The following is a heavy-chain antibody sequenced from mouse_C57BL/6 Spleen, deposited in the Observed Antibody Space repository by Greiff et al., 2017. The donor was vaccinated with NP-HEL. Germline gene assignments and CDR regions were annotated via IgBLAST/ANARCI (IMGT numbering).Heavy chain of an antibody. CDR3: ARGYDGSSPWYFDV. J-gene: IGHJ1*03. CDR2: INPNNGGT. Sequence: EVQLQQSGPELVKPGASVKIPCKASGYTFTDYNMDWVKQSHGKSLEWIGDINPNNGGTIYNQKFKGKATLTVDKSSSTAYMELRSLTSEDTAVYYCARGYDGSSPWYFDVWGTGTTVTVSS. CDR1: GYTFTDYN. V-gene: IGHV1-18*01. D-gene: IGHD1-1*01.